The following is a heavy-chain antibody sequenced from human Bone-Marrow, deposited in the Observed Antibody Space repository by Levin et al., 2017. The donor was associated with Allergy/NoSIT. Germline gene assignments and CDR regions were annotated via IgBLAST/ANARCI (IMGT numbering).Heavy chain of an antibody. J-gene: IGHJ4*02. CDR3: ARDRRVVYGGLDS. CDR1: GFIFSNYA. Sequence: LSLTCAASGFIFSNYAMHWVRQAPGKGLEWVALTSYDGSDTYYADSVKGRFTISRDTSKNTLYLQMNSLRTDDTAVYYCARDRRVVYGGLDSWGQGTLVTVSS. D-gene: IGHD4-23*01. CDR2: TSYDGSDT. V-gene: IGHV3-30-3*01.